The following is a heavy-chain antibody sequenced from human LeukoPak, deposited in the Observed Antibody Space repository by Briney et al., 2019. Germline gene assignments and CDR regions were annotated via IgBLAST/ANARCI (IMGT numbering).Heavy chain of an antibody. CDR1: GYSISSGYY. V-gene: IGHV4-38-2*01. D-gene: IGHD3-22*01. CDR2: IYHSGST. CDR3: ARGSSNYYDGSGYYPLFEY. J-gene: IGHJ4*02. Sequence: SSETLSLTCAVSGYSISSGYYWGWIRQPPGKGLEWIGSIYHSGSTFYNPSLKSRVTISIDTSKNQFSLRLSSVTAADTAAYYCARGSSNYYDGSGYYPLFEYWGQGTLVTVSS.